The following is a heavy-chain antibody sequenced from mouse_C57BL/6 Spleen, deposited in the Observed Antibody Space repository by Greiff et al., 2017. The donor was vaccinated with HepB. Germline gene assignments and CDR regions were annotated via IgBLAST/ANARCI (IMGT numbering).Heavy chain of an antibody. Sequence: EVKLEESGGGLVQPGGSMKLSCVASGFTFSNYWMNWVRQSPEKGLEWVAQIRLKSDNYATHYAESVKGRFTISRDDSKSSVYLQINNLRVEDTVIYYCTEGQGFSYWGQGTLVTVSA. D-gene: IGHD3-3*01. V-gene: IGHV6-3*01. CDR3: TEGQGFSY. J-gene: IGHJ3*01. CDR1: GFTFSNYW. CDR2: IRLKSDNYAT.